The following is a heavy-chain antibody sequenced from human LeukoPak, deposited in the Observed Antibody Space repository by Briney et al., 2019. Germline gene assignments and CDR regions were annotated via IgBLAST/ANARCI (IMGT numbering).Heavy chain of an antibody. Sequence: PGGSLRLSCAASGFTFRSYWMHWVRQAPGKGLEWVAVISYDGSNKYYADSVKGRFTISRDNSKNTLYLQMNSLRAEDTAVYYCAKGGAFDIWGQGTMVTVSS. J-gene: IGHJ3*02. CDR1: GFTFRSYW. CDR3: AKGGAFDI. CDR2: ISYDGSNK. V-gene: IGHV3-30*18.